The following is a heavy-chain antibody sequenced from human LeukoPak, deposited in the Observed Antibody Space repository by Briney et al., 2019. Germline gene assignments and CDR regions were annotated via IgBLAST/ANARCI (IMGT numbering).Heavy chain of an antibody. CDR3: AKVQSVQWLVPPFDY. CDR1: GYTFTSYG. CDR2: ISAYNGNT. Sequence: GASVKVSCKASGYTFTSYGISWVRQAPGQGLEWMGWISAYNGNTNYAQKLQGRVTMTTDTSTSTAYMELRSLRSDDTAVYYCAKVQSVQWLVPPFDYWGQGTLVTVSS. V-gene: IGHV1-18*01. J-gene: IGHJ4*02. D-gene: IGHD6-19*01.